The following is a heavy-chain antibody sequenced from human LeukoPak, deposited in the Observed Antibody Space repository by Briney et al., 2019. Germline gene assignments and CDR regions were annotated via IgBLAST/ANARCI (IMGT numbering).Heavy chain of an antibody. J-gene: IGHJ4*02. CDR1: GYTFTGYY. CDR3: ARDAAWQWLYLDY. V-gene: IGHV1-2*02. Sequence: ASVKVSFKASGYTFTGYYIHWVRQAPGQGLEWMGWINPKNGGTDFEQKFQGRVTMTRDTSISTAYMELSRLRSDDTGVYFCARDAAWQWLYLDYWGRGTLVTVSS. D-gene: IGHD6-19*01. CDR2: INPKNGGT.